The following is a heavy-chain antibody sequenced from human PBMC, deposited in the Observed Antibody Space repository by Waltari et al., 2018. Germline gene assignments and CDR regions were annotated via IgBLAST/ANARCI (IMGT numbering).Heavy chain of an antibody. CDR3: ARGGVGITMVRGVYYYYGMDV. D-gene: IGHD3-10*01. CDR1: GYTFTSYY. CDR2: INPSGGST. Sequence: QVQLVQSGAEVKKPGASVKVSCKASGYTFTSYYMHWVRQAPGQGLEWMGIINPSGGSTSYAQKFQGRGTMTRDTSTSTVYMELSSLRSEYTAVYYCARGGVGITMVRGVYYYYGMDVWGQGTTVTVSS. V-gene: IGHV1-46*01. J-gene: IGHJ6*02.